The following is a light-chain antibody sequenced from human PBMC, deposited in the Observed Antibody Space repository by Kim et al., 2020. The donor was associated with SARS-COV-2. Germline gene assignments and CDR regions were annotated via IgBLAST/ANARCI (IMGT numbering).Light chain of an antibody. CDR2: QDS. CDR1: KVGSKY. CDR3: QAWDSSTVV. Sequence: VSPGQTASITCSGYKVGSKYAGWYQQKPGQAPVLVIYQDSKRPSGIPERFSGSNSGNTATLTISGTEAMDEADYYCQAWDSSTVVFGGGTKLTVL. V-gene: IGLV3-1*01. J-gene: IGLJ2*01.